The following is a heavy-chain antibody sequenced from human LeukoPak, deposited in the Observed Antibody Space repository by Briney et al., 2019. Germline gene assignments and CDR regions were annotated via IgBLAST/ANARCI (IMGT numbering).Heavy chain of an antibody. CDR3: ARDGSMVRGYYYYYMDV. Sequence: ASVKVSCKASGYTFTSYDINWVRQATGQGLEWMGWMNPNSGNTGYAQKFQGRVTMTRNTSISTAYMELSSLRSEDTAVYYCARDGSMVRGYYYYYMDVWGKGTTVTVSS. J-gene: IGHJ6*03. D-gene: IGHD3-10*01. V-gene: IGHV1-8*01. CDR2: MNPNSGNT. CDR1: GYTFTSYD.